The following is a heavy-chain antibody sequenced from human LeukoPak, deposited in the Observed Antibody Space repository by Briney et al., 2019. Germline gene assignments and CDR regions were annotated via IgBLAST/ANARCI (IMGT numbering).Heavy chain of an antibody. Sequence: SVKVSCKASGGTFSSYAISWVRQAPGQGLEWMGGIIPIFGTANYAQKFQGRVTITTDESTSTAYMELSSLRSEDTAVYYCAREWGYSGSYPGIGAFDIWGQGTMVTVSS. CDR2: IIPIFGTA. V-gene: IGHV1-69*05. D-gene: IGHD1-26*01. CDR1: GGTFSSYA. J-gene: IGHJ3*02. CDR3: AREWGYSGSYPGIGAFDI.